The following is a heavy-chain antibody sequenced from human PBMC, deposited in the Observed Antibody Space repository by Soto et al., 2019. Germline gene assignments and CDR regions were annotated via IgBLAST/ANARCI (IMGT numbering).Heavy chain of an antibody. V-gene: IGHV1-18*01. CDR1: GYTFTSYG. Sequence: ASVKVSCKASGYTFTSYGISWVRQAPGQGLEWMGWISAYNGNTNYAQKLQGRVTMTTDTSTSTAYMELRSLRSDDTAVYYCARVCESLRDYVWGSYRYSSGYYFDYWGQGTLVTVSS. J-gene: IGHJ4*02. D-gene: IGHD3-16*02. CDR2: ISAYNGNT. CDR3: ARVCESLRDYVWGSYRYSSGYYFDY.